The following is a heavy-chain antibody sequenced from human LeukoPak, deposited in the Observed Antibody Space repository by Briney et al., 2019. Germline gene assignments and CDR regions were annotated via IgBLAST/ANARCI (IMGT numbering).Heavy chain of an antibody. J-gene: IGHJ4*02. CDR2: IYYSGST. CDR3: ARGAVPAAISL. CDR1: GGSISSGDYY. V-gene: IGHV4-30-4*01. Sequence: SETLSLTCTVSGGSISSGDYYWSWIRQPPGKGPEWIGYIYYSGSTYYNPSLKSRVTISVDTSKNQFSLKLSSVTAADTAVYYCARGAVPAAISLWGQGTLVTVSS. D-gene: IGHD2-2*01.